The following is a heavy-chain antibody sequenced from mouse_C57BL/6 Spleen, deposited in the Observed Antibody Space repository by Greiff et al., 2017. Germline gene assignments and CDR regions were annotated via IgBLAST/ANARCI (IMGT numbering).Heavy chain of an antibody. V-gene: IGHV1-7*01. Sequence: VQLQQSGAELAKPGASVKLSCKASGYTFTSYWMHWVKQRPGQGLEWIGYINPSSGYTKYNQKFKDKATLTADKSSSTAYMQQSSLTYEDSAVYYCAPVYGSSYGYFDVWGTGTTVTVSS. J-gene: IGHJ1*03. CDR2: INPSSGYT. D-gene: IGHD1-1*01. CDR1: GYTFTSYW. CDR3: APVYGSSYGYFDV.